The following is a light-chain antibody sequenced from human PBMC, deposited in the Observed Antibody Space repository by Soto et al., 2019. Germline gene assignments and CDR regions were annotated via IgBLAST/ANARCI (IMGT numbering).Light chain of an antibody. Sequence: DIQMTQSPSSLFANVGDRVPITCRASPGISTYLHWYQQRPGKAPTLLIYAASNLNSGVPSRFSVRGSVTEFNLTNSSLQPEDVATYDGQHTRTTPRTVGQGNKVDIK. J-gene: IGKJ1*01. V-gene: IGKV1-39*01. CDR2: AAS. CDR1: PGISTY. CDR3: QHTRTTPRT.